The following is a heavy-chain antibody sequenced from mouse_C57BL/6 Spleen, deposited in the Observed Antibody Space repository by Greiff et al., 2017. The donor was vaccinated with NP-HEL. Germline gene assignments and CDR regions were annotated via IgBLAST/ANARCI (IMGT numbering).Heavy chain of an antibody. Sequence: VKLMESGPGLVQPSQSLSITCTVSGFSLTSYGVHWVRQSPGKGLEWLGVIWSGGSTDYNAAFISRLSISKDNSKSQVFFKMNSLQADDTAIYYCARKGGIYYGYDGWYFDVWGTGTTVTVSS. CDR2: IWSGGST. V-gene: IGHV2-2*01. CDR3: ARKGGIYYGYDGWYFDV. D-gene: IGHD2-2*01. J-gene: IGHJ1*03. CDR1: GFSLTSYG.